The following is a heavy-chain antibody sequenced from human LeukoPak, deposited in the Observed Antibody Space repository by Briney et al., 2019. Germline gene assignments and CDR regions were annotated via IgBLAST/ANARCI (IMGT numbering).Heavy chain of an antibody. CDR3: ARTTVTGNYFDY. D-gene: IGHD4-17*01. CDR1: GFTFSSYA. CDR2: ISYDGSNK. J-gene: IGHJ4*02. Sequence: GRSLRLSCAASGFTFSSYAMHWVRQAPGKGLEWVAVISYDGSNKYYADSVKGRFTISRDNSKNTLYLQMNSLRAGDTAVYYCARTTVTGNYFDYWGQGTLVTVSS. V-gene: IGHV3-30*01.